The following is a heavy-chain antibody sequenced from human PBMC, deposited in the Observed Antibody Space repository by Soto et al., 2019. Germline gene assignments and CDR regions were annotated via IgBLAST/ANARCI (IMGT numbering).Heavy chain of an antibody. CDR1: GFTFSAYW. Sequence: GGSLRLSCAASGFTFSAYWMFWVRQAPGKGLVWVSRINSDGTITDYADSVRGRFTISRDNAENTLYLQLNSLRVDDTAIYYCAREYYGSGIWGQGTLVTVPS. D-gene: IGHD3-10*01. V-gene: IGHV3-74*01. J-gene: IGHJ4*02. CDR3: AREYYGSGI. CDR2: INSDGTIT.